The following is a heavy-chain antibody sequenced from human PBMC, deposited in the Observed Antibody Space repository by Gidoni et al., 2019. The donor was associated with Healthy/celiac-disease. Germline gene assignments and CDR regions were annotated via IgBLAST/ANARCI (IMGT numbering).Heavy chain of an antibody. CDR1: GFTFTSSA. D-gene: IGHD5-12*01. J-gene: IGHJ4*02. CDR2: IVGGSGNT. CDR3: AAARGYSGYGNY. V-gene: IGHV1-58*01. Sequence: QMQLVQSGPEVKKPGTSVKVSCQASGFTFTSSAVQWVRQARGQRLEWIGGIVGGSGNTNYAQKFQERVTITRDMSTSTAYMELSSLRSEDTAVYYCAAARGYSGYGNYWGQGTLVTVSS.